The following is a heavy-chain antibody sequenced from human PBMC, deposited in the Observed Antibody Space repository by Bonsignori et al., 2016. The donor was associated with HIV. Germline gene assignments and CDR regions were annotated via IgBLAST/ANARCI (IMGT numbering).Heavy chain of an antibody. Sequence: VRQMPGKGLEWIGEINHSGSTNYNPSLKSRVTISVDTSKNQFSLKLSSVTAADTAVYYCARGLVGAYGSPWFDPWGQGTLVTVSS. V-gene: IGHV4-34*01. CDR2: INHSGST. CDR3: ARGLVGAYGSPWFDP. J-gene: IGHJ5*02. D-gene: IGHD3-10*01.